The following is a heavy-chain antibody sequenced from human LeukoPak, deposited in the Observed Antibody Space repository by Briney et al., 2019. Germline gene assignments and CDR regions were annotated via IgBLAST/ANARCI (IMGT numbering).Heavy chain of an antibody. V-gene: IGHV4-34*01. CDR2: INHSGDT. CDR3: ARKDDAFDI. Sequence: PSETLSLTCAVYGGSFSGYYWSWIRQPPGKGLEWIGEINHSGDTNYNPSLKSRVTMSVDTSKNQVSLLLSSVTAADTAVYYCARKDDAFDIWGQGTMVFVSS. CDR1: GGSFSGYY. J-gene: IGHJ3*02.